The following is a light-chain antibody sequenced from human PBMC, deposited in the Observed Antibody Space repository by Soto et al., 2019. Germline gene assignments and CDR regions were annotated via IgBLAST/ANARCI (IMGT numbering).Light chain of an antibody. CDR2: KAS. CDR3: QQYKSYSPYT. J-gene: IGKJ2*01. CDR1: QSISTW. Sequence: DIPMTQSPSTLSASVGDRVTITCRASQSISTWLAWYQQKPGKAPNLLIYKASSLQSGVPSRFSGSGSGTEFTLTISSLQPDDFATYYCQQYKSYSPYTFGQGTKREIK. V-gene: IGKV1-5*03.